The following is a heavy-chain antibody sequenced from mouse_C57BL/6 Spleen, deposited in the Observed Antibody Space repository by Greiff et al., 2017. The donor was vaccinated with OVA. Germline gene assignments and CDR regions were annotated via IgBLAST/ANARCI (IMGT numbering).Heavy chain of an antibody. CDR2: IDPSDSYT. J-gene: IGHJ1*03. CDR1: GYTFTSYW. V-gene: IGHV1-50*01. CDR3: ARGKLPWYFDV. Sequence: QVQLQQPGAELVKPGASVKLSCKASGYTFTSYWMQWVKQRPGQGLEWIGEIDPSDSYTNYNQKFKGKATLTVDTSSSTAYMQLSSLTSEDSAVYYCARGKLPWYFDVWGTGTTVTVSS. D-gene: IGHD5-5*01.